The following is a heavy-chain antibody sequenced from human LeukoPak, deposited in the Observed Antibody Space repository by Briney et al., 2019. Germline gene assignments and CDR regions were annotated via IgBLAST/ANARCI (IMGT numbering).Heavy chain of an antibody. CDR3: ARVDCSSTSCYENYYYYYMDV. CDR2: MNPNSGNT. CDR1: GYTFTGYD. J-gene: IGHJ6*03. D-gene: IGHD2-2*01. Sequence: GASVKVSCKASGYTFTGYDINWVRQATGQGLEWMGWMNPNSGNTGYAQKFQGRVTITRNTSISTAYMELSSLRSEDTAAYYCARVDCSSTSCYENYYYYYMDVWGKGTTVTVSS. V-gene: IGHV1-8*03.